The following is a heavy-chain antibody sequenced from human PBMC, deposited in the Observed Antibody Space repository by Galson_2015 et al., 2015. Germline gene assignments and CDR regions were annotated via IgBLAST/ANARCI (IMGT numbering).Heavy chain of an antibody. D-gene: IGHD6-13*01. CDR3: AREGAAAGLYYYYYGMDV. CDR1: GGTFSSYA. J-gene: IGHJ6*02. V-gene: IGHV1-69*13. Sequence: SVKVSCKASGGTFSSYAISWVRQAPGQGLEWMGGIFPIFGTANYAQKFQGRVTITADESTSTAYMELSSLRSEDTAVYYCAREGAAAGLYYYYYGMDVWGQGTTVTVSS. CDR2: IFPIFGTA.